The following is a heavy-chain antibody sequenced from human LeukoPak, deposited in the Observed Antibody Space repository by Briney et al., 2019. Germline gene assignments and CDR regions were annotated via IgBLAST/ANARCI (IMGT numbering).Heavy chain of an antibody. CDR2: IYYSGST. CDR3: ATYDRSDGYKLDY. CDR1: GTSISRYY. V-gene: IGHV4-59*03. Sequence: KPSETLSLTCAVSGTSISRYYWSWIRKVPGKGLEWIGYIYYSGSTTYNPSLKSRVTISLDTSKNQFSLKLTSLTAADTAVYYCATYDRSDGYKLDYWGQGTLVTVSS. D-gene: IGHD5-24*01. J-gene: IGHJ4*02.